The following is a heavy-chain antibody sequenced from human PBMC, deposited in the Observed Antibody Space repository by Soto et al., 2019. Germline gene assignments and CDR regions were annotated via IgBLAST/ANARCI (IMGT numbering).Heavy chain of an antibody. V-gene: IGHV1-18*01. CDR3: ARPGGPYGGGDCSIAGSDY. CDR1: GYTFTSYG. Sequence: ASVKVSCKASGYTFTSYGISWVRQAPGQGLEWMGWISAYNGNTNYAQKFQGRVTITADESTSTAYMELSSLRSEDTAVYYCARPGGPYGGGDCSIAGSDYWGQXTLVTVSS. CDR2: ISAYNGNT. J-gene: IGHJ4*02. D-gene: IGHD2-21*02.